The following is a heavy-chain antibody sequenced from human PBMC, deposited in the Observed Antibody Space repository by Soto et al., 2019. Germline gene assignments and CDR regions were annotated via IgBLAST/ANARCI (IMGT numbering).Heavy chain of an antibody. D-gene: IGHD3-10*01. CDR1: GGSFSNFG. CDR2: IIPIFGTA. CDR3: AGRPTGWFDP. Sequence: SVKVSCKASGGSFSNFGISWVRQAPGQGLEWMGGIIPIFGTANYAQKFQGRVTITADESTSAAHMELSSLRSEETAVYYCAGRPTGWFDPLGQGTLVTLSS. J-gene: IGHJ5*02. V-gene: IGHV1-69*13.